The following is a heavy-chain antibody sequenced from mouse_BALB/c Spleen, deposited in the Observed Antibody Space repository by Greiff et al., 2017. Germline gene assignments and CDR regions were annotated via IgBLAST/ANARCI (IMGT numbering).Heavy chain of an antibody. CDR2: IYPYNGGT. D-gene: IGHD1-2*01. J-gene: IGHJ2*01. CDR1: GYTFTDYN. V-gene: IGHV1S29*02. CDR3: ARGFTTADFDY. Sequence: EVKLVESGPELVKPGASVKISCKASGYTFTDYNMHWVKQSHGKSLEWIGYIYPYNGGTGYNQKFKSKATLTVDNSSSTAYMELRSLTSEDSAVYYCARGFTTADFDYWGQGTTLTVSS.